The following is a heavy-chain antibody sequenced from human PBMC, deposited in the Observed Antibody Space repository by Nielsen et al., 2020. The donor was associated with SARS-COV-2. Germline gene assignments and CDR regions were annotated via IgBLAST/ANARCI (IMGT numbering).Heavy chain of an antibody. CDR2: IYYSGST. CDR1: GGSISSSSYY. V-gene: IGHV4-39*07. CDR3: ARARKYSSSYFDY. Sequence: SETLSLTCTVSGGSISSSSYYWGWIRQPPGKGLEWIGSIYYSGSTYYNPSLKSRVTISVDTSKNQFSLKLSSVTVADTAVYYCARARKYSSSYFDYWGQGTLVTVSS. D-gene: IGHD6-6*01. J-gene: IGHJ4*02.